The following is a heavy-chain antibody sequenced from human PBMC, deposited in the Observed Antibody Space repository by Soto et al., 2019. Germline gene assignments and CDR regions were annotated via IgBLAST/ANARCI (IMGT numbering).Heavy chain of an antibody. CDR3: GCRVEDISYDYYGMDV. D-gene: IGHD2-15*01. CDR1: GGSVRSNNW. J-gene: IGHJ6*02. V-gene: IGHV4-4*02. Sequence: SETLSLTCAVSGGSVRSNNWWFWVRQPPGKGLEWIGEIHHRESTNLNPSLKSRVTISVDRSKNEFSLKVKSVAAADTAVYYCGCRVEDISYDYYGMDVWGQGTTVTVSS. CDR2: IHHREST.